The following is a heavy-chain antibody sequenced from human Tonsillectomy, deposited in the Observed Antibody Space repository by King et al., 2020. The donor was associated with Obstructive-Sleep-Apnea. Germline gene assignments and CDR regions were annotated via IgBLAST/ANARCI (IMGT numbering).Heavy chain of an antibody. Sequence: TLKESGPTLVKPTQTLTLTCTFSGFSLSESGVGVGWIRQPPGKALEWLALIYWTDEKRYSPSLRSSVTVTNDNSKNQVVLKMTNMDPGDTATYYCAHRAITMVRGWGDYFDFWGQGTPVTVSS. CDR3: AHRAITMVRGWGDYFDF. D-gene: IGHD3-10*01. J-gene: IGHJ4*02. V-gene: IGHV2-5*01. CDR1: GFSLSESGVG. CDR2: IYWTDEK.